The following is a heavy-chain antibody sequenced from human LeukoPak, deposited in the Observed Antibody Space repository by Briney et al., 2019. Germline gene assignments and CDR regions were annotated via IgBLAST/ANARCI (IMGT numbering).Heavy chain of an antibody. CDR3: ARDLRHAFDI. J-gene: IGHJ3*02. V-gene: IGHV3-11*04. D-gene: IGHD4-17*01. Sequence: GGSLRLSCAASGFSLSDYYMSWIRQAPGKGLEWVSHISRSGSIIYYADSVKGRFTISRDNAKNSLYLQMNSLRAEDTAVYYCARDLRHAFDIWGQGTMVTVSS. CDR1: GFSLSDYY. CDR2: ISRSGSII.